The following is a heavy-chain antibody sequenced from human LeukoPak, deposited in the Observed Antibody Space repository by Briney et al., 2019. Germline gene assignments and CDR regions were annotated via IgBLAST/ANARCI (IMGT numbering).Heavy chain of an antibody. CDR3: ARGGPSYDSSGYYY. V-gene: IGHV4-59*01. CDR1: GGSISSYY. D-gene: IGHD3-22*01. J-gene: IGHJ4*02. CDR2: IYYSGST. Sequence: PSETLSLTCTVSGGSISSYYWSWIRQPPGKGLEWIGYIYYSGSTNYNPSLKSRVTISVDTSKNQFSLKLSSVTAADTAVYYCARGGPSYDSSGYYYGGQGTLVTVSS.